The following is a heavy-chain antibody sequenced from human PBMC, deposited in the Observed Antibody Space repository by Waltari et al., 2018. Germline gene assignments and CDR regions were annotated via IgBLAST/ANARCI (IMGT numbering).Heavy chain of an antibody. CDR2: MSYSGAT. Sequence: QLQLQESGPGLVQHSETLSLTCSVSGVSITSNRHYWGWIRQPPGQGLEWIATMSYSGATYSIPSLESRVTVSRDTSKNQLSLKLVSVTAADTAVYYCATYIGASVGTAAFDVWGQGTMVTVSS. CDR1: GVSITSNRHY. V-gene: IGHV4-39*01. D-gene: IGHD5-12*01. CDR3: ATYIGASVGTAAFDV. J-gene: IGHJ3*01.